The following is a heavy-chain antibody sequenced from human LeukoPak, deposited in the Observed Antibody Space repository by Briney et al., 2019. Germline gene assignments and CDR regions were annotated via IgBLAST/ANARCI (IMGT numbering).Heavy chain of an antibody. CDR3: ARDSYGAVAGTCGY. D-gene: IGHD6-19*01. J-gene: IGHJ4*02. Sequence: ASVKVSCKASGYTFTSYGISWVRQAPGQGLEWMGWISAYNGNTNYAQKLQGRVTMTTDTSTSTAYMELRSLRSDDTAVYYCARDSYGAVAGTCGYWGQGTLVTVSS. CDR1: GYTFTSYG. CDR2: ISAYNGNT. V-gene: IGHV1-18*01.